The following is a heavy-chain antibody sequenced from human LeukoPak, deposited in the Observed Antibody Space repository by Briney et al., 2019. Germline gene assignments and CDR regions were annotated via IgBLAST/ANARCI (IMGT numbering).Heavy chain of an antibody. Sequence: SETLSLTCTVSGGSISSYYWSWIRQPPGKGLEWIGYIYYSGSTNYNPSLKSRVTISVDTSKNQFSLKLSSVTAADTAVYYCARGVRYYDILTGYSPNYYFDYWGLGTLVTVSS. D-gene: IGHD3-9*01. CDR2: IYYSGST. CDR3: ARGVRYYDILTGYSPNYYFDY. V-gene: IGHV4-59*01. J-gene: IGHJ4*02. CDR1: GGSISSYY.